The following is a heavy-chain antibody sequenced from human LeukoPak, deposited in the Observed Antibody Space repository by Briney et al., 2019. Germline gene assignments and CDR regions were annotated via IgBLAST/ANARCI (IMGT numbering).Heavy chain of an antibody. CDR3: ARAGVVRGVIGYYGMDV. Sequence: SETLSLTCTVSGGSISSYYWSWIRQPPGKGLEWIGYIYYSGSTNYNPSLTSRVTISVDTSKNQFSLKLSSVTAADTAVYYCARAGVVRGVIGYYGMDVWGQGTTVTVSS. D-gene: IGHD3-10*01. V-gene: IGHV4-59*01. J-gene: IGHJ6*02. CDR1: GGSISSYY. CDR2: IYYSGST.